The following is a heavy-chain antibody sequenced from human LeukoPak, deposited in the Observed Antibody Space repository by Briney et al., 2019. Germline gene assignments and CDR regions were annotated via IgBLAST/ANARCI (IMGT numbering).Heavy chain of an antibody. Sequence: NSSETLSLTCTVSGGSISSYYWSWIRQPAGKGLEWIGRIYTSGSTNYNPSLKSRVTMSVDTSKNQFSLKLSSVTAADTGVYYCARDRADFWSGYLNNWFDPWGQGTLVTVSS. V-gene: IGHV4-4*07. J-gene: IGHJ5*02. CDR2: IYTSGST. CDR3: ARDRADFWSGYLNNWFDP. D-gene: IGHD3-3*01. CDR1: GGSISSYY.